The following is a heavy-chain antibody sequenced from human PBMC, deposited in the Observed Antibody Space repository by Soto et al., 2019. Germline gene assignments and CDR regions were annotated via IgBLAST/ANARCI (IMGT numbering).Heavy chain of an antibody. CDR3: AKVHGSGNYHNFPDY. Sequence: GGSLRLSCAASGFTFSTYAISWVRQAPGKGLEWVSLISGSGGSTYYADSVKGRFTISRDNSKDTLYLQMNSLRAEDTAVYYCAKVHGSGNYHNFPDYWGQGTLVTVS. CDR2: ISGSGGST. D-gene: IGHD3-10*01. CDR1: GFTFSTYA. V-gene: IGHV3-23*01. J-gene: IGHJ4*02.